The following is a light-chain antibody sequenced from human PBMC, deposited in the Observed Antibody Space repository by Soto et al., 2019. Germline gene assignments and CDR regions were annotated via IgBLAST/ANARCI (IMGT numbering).Light chain of an antibody. J-gene: IGKJ1*01. Sequence: ENVLTQTPGTLSLSTGERDTLSCRVCHRVTSSYLAWYQQKPGQAPRLLIYGASTRAAGIPYRFSGSGSGTDFTLTISRLEPEDFAVYYCQQYGSSPRTFGQGTKVDI. CDR1: HRVTSSY. CDR2: GAS. V-gene: IGKV3-20*01. CDR3: QQYGSSPRT.